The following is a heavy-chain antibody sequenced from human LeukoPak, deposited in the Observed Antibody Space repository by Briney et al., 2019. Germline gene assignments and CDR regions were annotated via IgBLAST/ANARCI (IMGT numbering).Heavy chain of an antibody. J-gene: IGHJ4*02. CDR3: TTYPTYYYDSSGYYVFDY. V-gene: IGHV4-38-2*02. Sequence: SETLSLTCTVSGYSISSGYYWGWIRQPPGKGLEWIGSIYHSGSTYYNPSLKSRVTISVDTSKNQFSLKLSSVTAADTAVYYCTTYPTYYYDSSGYYVFDYWGQGTLVTVSS. D-gene: IGHD3-22*01. CDR1: GYSISSGYY. CDR2: IYHSGST.